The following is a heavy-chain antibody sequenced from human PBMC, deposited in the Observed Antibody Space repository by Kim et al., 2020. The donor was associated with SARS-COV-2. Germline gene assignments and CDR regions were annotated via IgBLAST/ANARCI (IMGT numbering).Heavy chain of an antibody. CDR1: GFAFGTHS. Sequence: GGSLRLSCAASGFAFGTHSMNWVRQAPGKGLEWVSSIGGSTNYIYYADSVKGRFTISRDNAKNSLYLQMSSLRAEDTAVYYCARGGYCSSTSCYFYYYARDVWGQRTTVTVSS. V-gene: IGHV3-21*01. J-gene: IGHJ6*02. D-gene: IGHD2-2*01. CDR3: ARGGYCSSTSCYFYYYARDV. CDR2: IGGSTNYI.